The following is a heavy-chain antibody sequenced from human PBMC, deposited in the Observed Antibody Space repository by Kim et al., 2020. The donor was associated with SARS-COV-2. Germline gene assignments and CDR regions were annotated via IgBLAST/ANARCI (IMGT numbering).Heavy chain of an antibody. Sequence: ASVKVSCKASGYSFSNYGLVWARQAPGQGLEWMGWISSNSGHTKYAQNVQGRVTLTTDTSTNTGYMELSSLSSDDTAVYYCAPYYDSNSYRGQWDWGQGT. D-gene: IGHD3-22*01. CDR2: ISSNSGHT. CDR1: GYSFSNYG. CDR3: APYYDSNSYRGQWD. V-gene: IGHV1-18*01. J-gene: IGHJ4*01.